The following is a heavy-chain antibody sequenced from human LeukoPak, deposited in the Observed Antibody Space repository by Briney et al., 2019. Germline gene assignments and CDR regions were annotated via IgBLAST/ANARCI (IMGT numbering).Heavy chain of an antibody. V-gene: IGHV3-23*01. CDR1: GFTFAIFG. J-gene: IGHJ4*02. CDR3: AKKRPRPGRIAAAGIFFDY. CDR2: ISGSGGST. Sequence: PGGSLRLSCAASGFTFAIFGLNWVRQAPGKGPEWVSAISGSGGSTYYADSVKGRFTISRDNSKNTLYLQMNSLRAEDTAVYYCAKKRPRPGRIAAAGIFFDYWGQGTLVTVSS. D-gene: IGHD6-13*01.